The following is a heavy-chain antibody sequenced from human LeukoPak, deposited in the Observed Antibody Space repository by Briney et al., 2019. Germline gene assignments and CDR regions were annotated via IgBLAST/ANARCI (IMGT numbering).Heavy chain of an antibody. CDR3: ARDYYDSSGYYESDY. CDR1: GFTFSSYA. D-gene: IGHD3-22*01. J-gene: IGHJ4*02. V-gene: IGHV3-30*04. CDR2: ISYDGSNK. Sequence: GGSLRLSCAASGFTFSSYAMHWVRQAPGKGLEWVAVISYDGSNKYYADSVKGRFTISRDNSKNTLYLQMNSLRAEDTAVYYCARDYYDSSGYYESDYWGQGTLVTVSS.